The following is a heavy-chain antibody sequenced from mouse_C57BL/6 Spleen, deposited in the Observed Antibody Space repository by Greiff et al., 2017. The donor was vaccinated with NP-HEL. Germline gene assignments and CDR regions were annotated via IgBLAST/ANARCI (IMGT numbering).Heavy chain of an antibody. V-gene: IGHV1-47*01. CDR1: GYTFTTYP. CDR3: ARGATVVEDAMDY. D-gene: IGHD1-1*01. J-gene: IGHJ4*01. CDR2: FHPYNDDT. Sequence: VKLQESGAELVKPGASVKMSCKASGYTFTTYPIEWMKQNHGKSLEWIGNFHPYNDDTKYNEKFKGKATLTVEKSSSTVYLELSRLTSDDSAVYYCARGATVVEDAMDYWGQGTSVTVSS.